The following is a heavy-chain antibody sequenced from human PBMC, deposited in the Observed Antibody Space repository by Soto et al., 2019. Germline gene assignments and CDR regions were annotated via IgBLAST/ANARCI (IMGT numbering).Heavy chain of an antibody. CDR1: GFNVGNNY. CDR2: IHRVGST. V-gene: IGHV3-66*01. J-gene: IGHJ4*02. Sequence: EVHLVESGGGLVQPGGSLRLSCAASGFNVGNNYMSWVRQAPGKGPEWVSIIHRVGSTYYADSVKGRFTISRDSSKNTLYLQINGLTAEDTAVYYCARSGNTYGSPFDFWGQGTPVTVSS. D-gene: IGHD5-18*01. CDR3: ARSGNTYGSPFDF.